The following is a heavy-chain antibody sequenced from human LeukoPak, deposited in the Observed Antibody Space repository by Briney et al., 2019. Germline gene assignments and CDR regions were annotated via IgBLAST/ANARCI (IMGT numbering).Heavy chain of an antibody. V-gene: IGHV4-38-2*02. Sequence: SETLSLTCSVSGYSISSGYYWGWIRQPPGKGLEWIGSIYHSGSTYYNPSLKSRVVISLDTSKNQFSLKVTSVTDADTAVYYCARDSPDGSGSYSGLHDASDIWGQGTMVTVSS. D-gene: IGHD3-10*01. CDR3: ARDSPDGSGSYSGLHDASDI. J-gene: IGHJ3*02. CDR2: IYHSGST. CDR1: GYSISSGYY.